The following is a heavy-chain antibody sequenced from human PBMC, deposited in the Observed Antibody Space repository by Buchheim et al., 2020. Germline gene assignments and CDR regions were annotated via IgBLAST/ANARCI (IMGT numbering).Heavy chain of an antibody. J-gene: IGHJ6*02. Sequence: QVQLVESGGNLVKPGGPLRLSCAASGFTFSDYYMSWIRQAPGKGLEWVSYISSSGSTIYYADSVKGRFTISRDNAKNSLYLQMNSLRAEDTAVYYCARDHNVDFWSGYQYYYYYGMDVWGQGTT. D-gene: IGHD3-3*01. V-gene: IGHV3-11*01. CDR3: ARDHNVDFWSGYQYYYYYGMDV. CDR1: GFTFSDYY. CDR2: ISSSGSTI.